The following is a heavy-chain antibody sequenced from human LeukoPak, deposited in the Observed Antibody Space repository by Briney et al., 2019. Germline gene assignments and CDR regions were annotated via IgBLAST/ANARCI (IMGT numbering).Heavy chain of an antibody. J-gene: IGHJ5*02. D-gene: IGHD1-14*01. CDR2: IIPIFGTA. V-gene: IGHV1-69*05. CDR1: GGTFSSYA. CDR3: APETASNRYWFDP. Sequence: SSVKVSCKASGGTFSSYAISWVRQAPGQGLEWMGRIIPIFGTANYAQKFQGRVTSTTDESTSTAYMELSSLRSEDTAVYYCAPETASNRYWFDPWGQGTLVTVSS.